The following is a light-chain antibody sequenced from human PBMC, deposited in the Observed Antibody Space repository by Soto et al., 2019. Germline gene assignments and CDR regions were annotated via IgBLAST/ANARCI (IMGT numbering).Light chain of an antibody. CDR1: QGIGNF. J-gene: IGKJ2*01. CDR2: GAS. Sequence: DIQMTQSPSAMSASVGDRVTITCRASQGIGNFLAWFQQKPGKVPQRLIYGASSLQSGVPSRFSGSGSGTEFTLTISSLQPEDFATYYCLQHNSYPYTFGQGTKLEIK. V-gene: IGKV1-17*03. CDR3: LQHNSYPYT.